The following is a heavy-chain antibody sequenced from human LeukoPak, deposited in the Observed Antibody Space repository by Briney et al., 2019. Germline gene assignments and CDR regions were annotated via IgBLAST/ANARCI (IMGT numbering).Heavy chain of an antibody. J-gene: IGHJ1*01. D-gene: IGHD6-13*01. CDR3: ARGPRRIAAAGTVRLRYFQH. Sequence: GSLRLSCAASGFTFSSYAMSWIRQSPGKGLEWIGEINHSGSTNYNPSLKSRVTISVDTSKNQFSLKLSSVTAADTAVYYCARGPRRIAAAGTVRLRYFQHWGQGTLVTVSS. V-gene: IGHV4-34*01. CDR2: INHSGST. CDR1: GFTFSSYA.